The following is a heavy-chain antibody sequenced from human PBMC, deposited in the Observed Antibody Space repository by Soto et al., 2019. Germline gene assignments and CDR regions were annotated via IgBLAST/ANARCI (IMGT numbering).Heavy chain of an antibody. Sequence: GGSLRLSCAASGCSFSSNAMSWVSQAPGKGLEWVSAINGGGDTTHYADSVKGRFTISRDNSKETLYLQMNSLRAEDTAVYYCAKAVSGATFKFDYWGQGTLVTVSS. CDR3: AKAVSGATFKFDY. CDR2: INGGGDTT. D-gene: IGHD3-10*01. CDR1: GCSFSSNA. V-gene: IGHV3-23*01. J-gene: IGHJ4*02.